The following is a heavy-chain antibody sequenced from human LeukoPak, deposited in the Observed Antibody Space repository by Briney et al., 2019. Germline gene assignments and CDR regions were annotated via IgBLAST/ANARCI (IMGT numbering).Heavy chain of an antibody. J-gene: IGHJ4*02. Sequence: ASLKVSCKASGYAFSDYYTHWVRQAPGQRLEWMGWVKPNSGDTKSAQKFQGRVTMTRDTSINSAYMDLNSLTSDDTAVYYCARGRSREASDGYCHFDYWGQGTLVTVSS. V-gene: IGHV1-2*02. CDR2: VKPNSGDT. D-gene: IGHD2-21*01. CDR3: ARGRSREASDGYCHFDY. CDR1: GYAFSDYY.